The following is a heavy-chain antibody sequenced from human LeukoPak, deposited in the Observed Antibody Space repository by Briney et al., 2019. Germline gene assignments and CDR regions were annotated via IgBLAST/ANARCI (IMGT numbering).Heavy chain of an antibody. CDR1: GGTFSSYA. J-gene: IGHJ4*02. V-gene: IGHV1-69*01. D-gene: IGHD1-26*01. CDR3: ARESGSYFPSTFDY. CDR2: IIPIFGTA. Sequence: ASVKFSCKASGGTFSSYAISWVRQAPGQGLEWMGGIIPIFGTANYAQKFQGRVTITAYESTSTAYMELSSLRSEDTAVYYCARESGSYFPSTFDYWGQGTLVTVSS.